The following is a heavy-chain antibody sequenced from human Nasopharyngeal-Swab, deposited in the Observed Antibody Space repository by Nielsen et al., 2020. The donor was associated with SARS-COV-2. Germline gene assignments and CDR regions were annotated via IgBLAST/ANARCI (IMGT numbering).Heavy chain of an antibody. CDR2: INHSGST. CDR1: GGSFSGYY. J-gene: IGHJ4*02. D-gene: IGHD2-15*01. CDR3: ARDTRRGGVDY. V-gene: IGHV4-34*01. Sequence: ESLKISCAVYGGSFSGYYWSWIRQPPGKGLEWIGEINHSGSTNYNPSLKSRVTISVDTSKNQFSLKLSSVTAADTAVYYCARDTRRGGVDYWGQGTLVTVSS.